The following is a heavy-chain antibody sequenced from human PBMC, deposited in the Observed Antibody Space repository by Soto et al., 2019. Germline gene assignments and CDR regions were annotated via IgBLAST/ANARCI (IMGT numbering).Heavy chain of an antibody. V-gene: IGHV5-51*01. CDR1: GYSFTSYW. CDR2: IYPGDSDT. CDR3: ARTAAAGKYYSGTDV. Sequence: PGESLKISYKGSGYSFTSYWIGWVRQMPGKGLEWMGIIYPGDSDTRYSPSFQGQVTISADKSISTTYLQWSSLKASDTAMYYCARTAAAGKYYSGTDVWGQGTTVTVSS. D-gene: IGHD6-13*01. J-gene: IGHJ6*02.